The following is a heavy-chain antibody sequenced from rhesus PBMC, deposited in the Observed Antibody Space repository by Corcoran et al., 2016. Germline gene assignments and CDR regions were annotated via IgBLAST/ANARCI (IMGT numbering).Heavy chain of an antibody. Sequence: VEQLVESGGGLVQPGAALRLSCAASEFTFSSYDMHWVRQAPGKGLEWVSAISNGGGTYYPDFVKGLFTISRDNAKNSLYLQMNSLRAEDTAVYYCARGVATPYGLDSWGQGVVVTVSS. D-gene: IGHD4-29*01. CDR2: ISNGGGT. J-gene: IGHJ6*01. CDR1: EFTFSSYD. V-gene: IGHV3-132*01. CDR3: ARGVATPYGLDS.